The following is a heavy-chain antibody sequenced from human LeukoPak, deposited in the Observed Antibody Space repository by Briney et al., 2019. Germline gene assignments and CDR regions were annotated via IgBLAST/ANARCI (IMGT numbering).Heavy chain of an antibody. CDR1: GFTFSSYW. J-gene: IGHJ3*02. Sequence: GGSLRLSCAASGFTFSSYWMSWVRQAPGKGLEWVANIKQDGSEKYYVDSVKGRFTISRDNAKNSLYLQMNSPRAEDTAVYYCARDHVPYSGSDAFDIWGQETMVTVSS. D-gene: IGHD1-26*01. CDR2: IKQDGSEK. CDR3: ARDHVPYSGSDAFDI. V-gene: IGHV3-7*01.